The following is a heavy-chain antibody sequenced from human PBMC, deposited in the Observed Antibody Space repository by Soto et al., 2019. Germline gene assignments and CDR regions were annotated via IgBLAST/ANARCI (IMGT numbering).Heavy chain of an antibody. J-gene: IGHJ5*02. CDR1: GFSFLNQA. CDR2: ISGGSETT. Sequence: EVHLLGSGGGLVQPRGPLRISCAASGFSFLNQALSWVRQAPGSGLQCVSAISGGSETTSYADSVKGRFTISRDNSRNTLYLLMNSLRAEDTGVYFCAKGGGGYSRTWGLRADVSWGQGTLVTVSS. D-gene: IGHD6-13*01. V-gene: IGHV3-23*01. CDR3: AKGGGGYSRTWGLRADVS.